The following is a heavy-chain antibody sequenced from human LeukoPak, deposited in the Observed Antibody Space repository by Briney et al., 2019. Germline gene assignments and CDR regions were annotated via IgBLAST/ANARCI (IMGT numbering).Heavy chain of an antibody. Sequence: PSETLSLTCAVYGGSFSGYYWSWIRQPPGKGLEWIGKINHSGSTNYNPSLKSRVTISVDTSKNQFSLKLSSVTAADTAVYYCARSYSCSSTSCYSYYYYGMDVWGQGTTVTVSS. CDR2: INHSGST. V-gene: IGHV4-34*01. CDR3: ARSYSCSSTSCYSYYYYGMDV. J-gene: IGHJ6*02. D-gene: IGHD2-2*02. CDR1: GGSFSGYY.